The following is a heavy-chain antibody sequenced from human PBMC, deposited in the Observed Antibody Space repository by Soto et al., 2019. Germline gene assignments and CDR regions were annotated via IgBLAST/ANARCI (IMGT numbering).Heavy chain of an antibody. D-gene: IGHD3-10*01. CDR2: IKRKTAGGTT. CDR3: ATDGGA. Sequence: EVQLVESGGGLVKPGGSLTLSCAASGFTFTYAWMNWVRQAPGTGLEWVGRIKRKTAGGTTDYTAHVKVRFTITRDDSKRTQFLPVNSLKAEDTAGYYCATDGGAWGQGTLVTVSS. J-gene: IGHJ5*02. CDR1: GFTFTYAW. V-gene: IGHV3-15*07.